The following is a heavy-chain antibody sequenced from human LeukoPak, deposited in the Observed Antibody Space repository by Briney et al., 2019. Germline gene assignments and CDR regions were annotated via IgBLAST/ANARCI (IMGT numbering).Heavy chain of an antibody. CDR3: ARGAKFRSYGSGTYYTSLPFDP. CDR2: INDGNGNT. Sequence: ASVKVSCKASGYTFTSYVMHWVRQAPGQRLEWMGCINDGNGNTKYPQEFQGRVTITRDTSASTAYMELSSLRSEDMAVYYCARGAKFRSYGSGTYYTSLPFDPWGQGTLVTVSS. CDR1: GYTFTSYV. J-gene: IGHJ5*02. V-gene: IGHV1-3*03. D-gene: IGHD3-10*01.